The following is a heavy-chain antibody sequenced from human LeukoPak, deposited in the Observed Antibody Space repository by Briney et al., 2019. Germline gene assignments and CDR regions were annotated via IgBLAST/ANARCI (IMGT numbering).Heavy chain of an antibody. D-gene: IGHD2-2*01. CDR3: ASIVPAAIPY. V-gene: IGHV4-34*01. Sequence: SETLSLTXAVYGGSFSGYYWSWIRQPPGKGLEWIGEINHSGSTNYNPSLKSRVTISVDTSKNQFSLKLSSVTAADTAVYYCASIVPAAIPYWGQGTLVTVSS. CDR1: GGSFSGYY. CDR2: INHSGST. J-gene: IGHJ4*02.